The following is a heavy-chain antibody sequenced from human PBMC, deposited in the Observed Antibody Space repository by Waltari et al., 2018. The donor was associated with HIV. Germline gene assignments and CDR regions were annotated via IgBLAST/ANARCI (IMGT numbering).Heavy chain of an antibody. Sequence: QVQLHQCGAGLLKRSETLSLTCAGYNDDGPSFGDYRWSFSDYSWPWMRQSPVKGLEWIGEVDHTGRTNYNGAFRGRVSVSVDTSKKQFSLRLSSVSDADTAVYFCARAVGYDYVWGSYADFWAQGTQVTVSS. CDR1: NDDGPSFGDYRWSFSDYS. CDR2: VDHTGRT. D-gene: IGHD3-16*01. CDR3: ARAVGYDYVWGSYADF. J-gene: IGHJ4*02. V-gene: IGHV4-34*01.